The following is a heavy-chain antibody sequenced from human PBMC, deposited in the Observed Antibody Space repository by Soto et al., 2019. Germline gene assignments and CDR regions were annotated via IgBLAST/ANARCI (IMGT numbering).Heavy chain of an antibody. D-gene: IGHD5-18*01. Sequence: ASVKVSCKASGYTFTSYGISWVRQAPGQGLEWMGWISAYNGNTNYAQKLQGRVTMTTDTSTSTAYMELRSLRSDDTAVYYCARDPTNTAMFPRGMDVWGQGTTVTSP. CDR1: GYTFTSYG. V-gene: IGHV1-18*01. J-gene: IGHJ6*02. CDR3: ARDPTNTAMFPRGMDV. CDR2: ISAYNGNT.